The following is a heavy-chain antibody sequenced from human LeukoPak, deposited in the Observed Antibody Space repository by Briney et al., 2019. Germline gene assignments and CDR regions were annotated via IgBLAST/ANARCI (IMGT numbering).Heavy chain of an antibody. CDR1: GFTFSSYS. V-gene: IGHV3-21*01. J-gene: IGHJ4*02. Sequence: GGSLRLSCAASGFTFSSYSMNWVRQAPGKGLEWVSSISSSSSYIYYADSVKGRFTISRDNAKSSLYLQMNSLRAEDTAVYYCARDRINSDYLFDYWGQGTLVTVTS. CDR3: ARDRINSDYLFDY. CDR2: ISSSSSYI. D-gene: IGHD4-11*01.